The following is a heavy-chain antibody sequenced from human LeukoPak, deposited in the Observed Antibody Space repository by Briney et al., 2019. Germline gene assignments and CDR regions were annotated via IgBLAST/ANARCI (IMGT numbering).Heavy chain of an antibody. D-gene: IGHD3-10*01. Sequence: SETLSLTCTVSGGSISSSSYSWGWIRQPPGKGLEWIGSIYYSGSTYYNPSLKSRVTISVDTSKNQFSLKLSSVTAADTAVYYCASGWSGPYYYYGMDVWGQGTTVTVSS. CDR3: ASGWSGPYYYYGMDV. J-gene: IGHJ6*02. CDR1: GGSISSSSYS. V-gene: IGHV4-39*01. CDR2: IYYSGST.